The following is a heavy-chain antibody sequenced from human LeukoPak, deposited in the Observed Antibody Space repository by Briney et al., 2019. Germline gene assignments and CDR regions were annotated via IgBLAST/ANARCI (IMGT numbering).Heavy chain of an antibody. J-gene: IGHJ4*02. CDR2: VSSNVYST. Sequence: GGSLRLSCSASGFTFSTYAMHWVRQAPGKGLEYVSSVSSNVYSTHYADSVKGRFAISRDNSKNTMYLQMSSLRTEDTAVYYCVKDSKSSGWYVPPNFDYWGQGTLVTVSS. V-gene: IGHV3-64D*09. D-gene: IGHD6-19*01. CDR1: GFTFSTYA. CDR3: VKDSKSSGWYVPPNFDY.